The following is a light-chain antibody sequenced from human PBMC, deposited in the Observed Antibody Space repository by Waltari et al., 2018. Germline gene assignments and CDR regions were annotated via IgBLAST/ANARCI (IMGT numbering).Light chain of an antibody. CDR1: NIGSKS. J-gene: IGLJ2*01. CDR3: QVWDSSSDHRGV. CDR2: YDS. Sequence: SYVLTQPPSVSVAPGKTARITCGGNNIGSKSVHWYQQKPGQAPVLVIYYDSDRPSGIPARFSGSNSGNTATLTIRRVEAGDEADYYCQVWDSSSDHRGVFGGGTKLTVL. V-gene: IGLV3-21*04.